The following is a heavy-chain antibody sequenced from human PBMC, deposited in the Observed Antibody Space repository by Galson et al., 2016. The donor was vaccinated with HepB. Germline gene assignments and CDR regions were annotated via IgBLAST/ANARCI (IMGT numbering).Heavy chain of an antibody. J-gene: IGHJ4*02. CDR2: IHYSGNT. V-gene: IGHV4-30-4*01. CDR1: GGSISSGDHY. Sequence: TLSLTCAVSGGSISSGDHYWTWIRQPPGRGLEWIGYIHYSGNTYYNPSLKSRISISLDTSNNQFSLNLSSVTAADTAVYYCARSFGFGELSFAYWGQGTLVTVSS. CDR3: ARSFGFGELSFAY. D-gene: IGHD3-10*01.